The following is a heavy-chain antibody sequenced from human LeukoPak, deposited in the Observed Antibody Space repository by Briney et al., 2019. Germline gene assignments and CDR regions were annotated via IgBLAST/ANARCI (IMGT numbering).Heavy chain of an antibody. Sequence: TGGSLRLSCAASGFTFSRDSMIWVRQAPGKGLECVSSISSSSSCYIYYADSVKGRFTISRDNAKNSLYLQMNSLRAEDTAVYYCARDPRNHYSSSWYSNWFDPWGQGTLVTVSS. J-gene: IGHJ5*02. CDR1: GFTFSRDS. D-gene: IGHD6-13*01. CDR3: ARDPRNHYSSSWYSNWFDP. CDR2: ISSSSSCYI. V-gene: IGHV3-21*01.